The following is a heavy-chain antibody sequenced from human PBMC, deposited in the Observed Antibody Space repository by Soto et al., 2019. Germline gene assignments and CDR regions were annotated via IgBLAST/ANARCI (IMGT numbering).Heavy chain of an antibody. CDR3: ARDRRSGTTGFDY. D-gene: IGHD1-1*01. J-gene: IGHJ4*02. CDR1: GGSISSDGYY. CDR2: ISYSGST. V-gene: IGHV4-31*03. Sequence: QVQLQESGPGLVKPSQTVSLACTVSGGSISSDGYYWSWIRQHPATGLEWIGYISYSGSTYYNPSLKSRFTRSVDTSKNQFSLKLTSVTAADTAVYYCARDRRSGTTGFDYWGQGTLVTVSS.